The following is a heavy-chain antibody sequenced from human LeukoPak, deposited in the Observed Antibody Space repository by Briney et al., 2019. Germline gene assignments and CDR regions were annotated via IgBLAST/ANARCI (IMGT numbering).Heavy chain of an antibody. D-gene: IGHD3-10*01. CDR1: VFTFSNSA. V-gene: IGHV3-23*01. CDR2: ISSGGAGT. CDR3: AKSGGSGTYPNWFDS. Sequence: GGSLRLSCAASVFTFSNSAMNWVRQAPGKGLEWVSTISSGGAGTYYADSVKGRFSVSRDNSKNTLYLQMNSLRAEDTAVYYCAKSGGSGTYPNWFDSWGQGTLVTVSS. J-gene: IGHJ5*01.